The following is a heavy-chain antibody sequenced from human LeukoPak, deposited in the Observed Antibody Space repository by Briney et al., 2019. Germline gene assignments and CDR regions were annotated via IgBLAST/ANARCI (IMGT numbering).Heavy chain of an antibody. CDR2: TYYRSKWYN. CDR3: ARTSYYDSSGSYREAFDI. CDR1: GDSVSSNSAA. J-gene: IGHJ3*02. D-gene: IGHD3-22*01. Sequence: SQTLTLSCAISGDSVSSNSAAWNWIRQSPSRGLEWLGRTYYRSKWYNDYAVSVKSRIAINPDTSKNQFSLQLNSVTPEDTAVYFCARTSYYDSSGSYREAFDITGPRKVVSVSS. V-gene: IGHV6-1*01.